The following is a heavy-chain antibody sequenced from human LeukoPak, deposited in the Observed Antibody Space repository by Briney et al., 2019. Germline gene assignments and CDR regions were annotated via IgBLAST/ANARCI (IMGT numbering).Heavy chain of an antibody. CDR1: GFTFSSYA. Sequence: PGGSLRLSCAASGFTFSSYAMSWVRQAPGKGLEWVSAISGSGGSTYYADSVKGRFTISRDNAKNSLYLQMNSLRAEDTALYYCARAPSIVGATVDYWGQGTLVTVSS. CDR3: ARAPSIVGATVDY. V-gene: IGHV3-23*01. D-gene: IGHD1-26*01. J-gene: IGHJ4*02. CDR2: ISGSGGST.